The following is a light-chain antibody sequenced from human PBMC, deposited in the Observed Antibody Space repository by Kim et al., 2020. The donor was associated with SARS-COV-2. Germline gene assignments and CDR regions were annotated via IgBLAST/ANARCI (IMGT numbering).Light chain of an antibody. J-gene: IGKJ1*01. V-gene: IGKV3-11*01. CDR3: LQQSNWPWT. CDR2: DAS. Sequence: PGERATLSSRANQSGTTYFAWYQQKPGQAPRLLIYDASKRATGIPARFSGSGSGTDFTLTITSLEPEDSAVYYCLQQSNWPWTFGQGTKVEIK. CDR1: QSGTTY.